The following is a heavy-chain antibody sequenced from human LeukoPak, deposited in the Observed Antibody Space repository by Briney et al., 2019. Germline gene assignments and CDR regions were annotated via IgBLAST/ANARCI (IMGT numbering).Heavy chain of an antibody. V-gene: IGHV1-8*01. CDR1: GYTFGSYD. J-gene: IGHJ6*02. Sequence: GASVKVSREASGYTFGSYDINWVRQAPGQGLEWMGWMNPDSGNTGYAQKLQGRVTMTTDTSTSTAYMELRSLRSDDTAVYYCARDQGDIVVVTAIYYYYYGMDVWGQGTTVTVSS. CDR2: MNPDSGNT. D-gene: IGHD2-21*02. CDR3: ARDQGDIVVVTAIYYYYYGMDV.